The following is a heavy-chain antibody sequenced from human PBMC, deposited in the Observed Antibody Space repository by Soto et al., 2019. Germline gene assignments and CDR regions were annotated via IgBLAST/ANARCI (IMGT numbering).Heavy chain of an antibody. Sequence: ASVKVSCNASGYTFTSYAMHWVRQAPGQRLEWMGWINAGNGNRNFAQKFEDRVTMTTATSTNTVFLELRSLKSDDTAIYYCARDRLRGYDSSGFYSWGQGTMVTVSS. CDR2: INAGNGNR. CDR3: ARDRLRGYDSSGFYS. V-gene: IGHV1-3*01. CDR1: GYTFTSYA. J-gene: IGHJ4*02. D-gene: IGHD3-22*01.